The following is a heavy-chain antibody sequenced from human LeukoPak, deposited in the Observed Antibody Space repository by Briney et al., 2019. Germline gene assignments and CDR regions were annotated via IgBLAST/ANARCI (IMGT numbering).Heavy chain of an antibody. CDR3: ARQAAAGPNNYYYGMDV. J-gene: IGHJ6*02. CDR2: INPNSGGT. CDR1: GYTFTGYY. Sequence: GASVKVSCKASGYTFTGYYMHWVRQAPGQGFEWMGWINPNSGGTNYAQKSQGRVTMTRDTSISTAYMELSRLRSDDTAVYYCARQAAAGPNNYYYGMDVWGQGTTVTVSS. D-gene: IGHD6-13*01. V-gene: IGHV1-2*02.